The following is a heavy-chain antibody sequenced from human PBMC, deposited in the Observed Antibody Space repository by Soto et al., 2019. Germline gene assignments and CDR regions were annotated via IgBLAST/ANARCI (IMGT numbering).Heavy chain of an antibody. CDR2: ISGFNGKT. CDR1: GYSFARYG. D-gene: IGHD3-16*01. Sequence: DSVWVSCKPSGYSFARYGVSWVRQAPGQGLEWLGWISGFNGKTEYSQSLRERVTLTTDTSTGTAYLELRRLKSDDTAIYYCARDRHYLGPAGANWFDLWG. J-gene: IGHJ5*02. CDR3: ARDRHYLGPAGANWFDL. V-gene: IGHV1-18*01.